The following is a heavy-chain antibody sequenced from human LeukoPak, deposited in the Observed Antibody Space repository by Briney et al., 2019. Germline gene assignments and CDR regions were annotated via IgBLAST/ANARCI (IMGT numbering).Heavy chain of an antibody. CDR1: GGSISSYY. Sequence: PSETLSLTCTVSGGSISSYYWSWIRQPPGKGLEWIGYIYYSGSTNYNPSLKSRVTISVDTSKKQFSLKLSSVTAADTAVYYCARGTTVTREFDYWGQGTLVTVSS. D-gene: IGHD4-17*01. V-gene: IGHV4-59*01. J-gene: IGHJ4*02. CDR2: IYYSGST. CDR3: ARGTTVTREFDY.